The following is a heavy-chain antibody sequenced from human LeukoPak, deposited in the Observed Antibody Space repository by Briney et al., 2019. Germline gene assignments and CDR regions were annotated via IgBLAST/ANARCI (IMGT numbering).Heavy chain of an antibody. V-gene: IGHV4-38-2*02. D-gene: IGHD3-10*01. J-gene: IGHJ3*02. Sequence: PSETLSLTCTVSGYSISSGYYWGWIRQPPGKGLEWIGSIYHSGSTYYNPSHKSRVTISVDTSKNQFSLKLSSVTAADTAVYYCARRKVRDHHDAFDIWGQGTMVTVSS. CDR1: GYSISSGYY. CDR2: IYHSGST. CDR3: ARRKVRDHHDAFDI.